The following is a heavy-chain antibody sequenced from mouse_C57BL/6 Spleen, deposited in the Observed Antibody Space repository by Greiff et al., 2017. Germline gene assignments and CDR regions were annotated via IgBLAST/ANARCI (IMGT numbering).Heavy chain of an antibody. V-gene: IGHV1-55*01. J-gene: IGHJ2*01. D-gene: IGHD3-3*01. CDR1: GFTFTRYW. Sequence: QVQLQQPGAELVKPGASVKMSCEASGFTFTRYWITWVKQRPGQGLEWIGDIYPGSGSTNYNEKFKSKATLTVDTSSSTAYMQLSSLTSEDSAVYYCARERDDYWGQGTTLTVSS. CDR2: IYPGSGST. CDR3: ARERDDY.